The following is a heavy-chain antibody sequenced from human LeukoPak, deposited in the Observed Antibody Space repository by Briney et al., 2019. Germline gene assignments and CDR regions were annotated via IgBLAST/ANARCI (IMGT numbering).Heavy chain of an antibody. V-gene: IGHV3-48*04. CDR2: INGSSNSI. CDR3: AKTPY. CDR1: GFTFSTYS. J-gene: IGHJ4*02. Sequence: GGSLRLSCVASGFTFSTYSMKWVRQAPGKGLEWISYINGSSNSIYYADSVKGRFTISRDNSKNTLYLQMNSLRAEDTAIYYCAKTPYWGQGTLVTVSS.